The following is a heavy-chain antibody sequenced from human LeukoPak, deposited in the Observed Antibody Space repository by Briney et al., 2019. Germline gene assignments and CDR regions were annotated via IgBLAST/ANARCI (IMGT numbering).Heavy chain of an antibody. CDR3: XXXLMMRYFDWLSGIDY. Sequence: GGSLRLSCAASGFTFSSYSMNWVRQAPGKGLEWVSSISTSSSYIYYADSVKGRFTISRDNAKNSLYLQMNSLRAEDTAVYYXXXXLMMRYFDWLSGIDYWGQGTLVTVSS. D-gene: IGHD3-9*01. CDR2: ISTSSSYI. CDR1: GFTFSSYS. V-gene: IGHV3-21*01. J-gene: IGHJ4*02.